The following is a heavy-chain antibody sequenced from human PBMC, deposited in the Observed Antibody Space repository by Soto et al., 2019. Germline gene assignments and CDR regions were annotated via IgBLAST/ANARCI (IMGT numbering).Heavy chain of an antibody. J-gene: IGHJ6*02. CDR3: ARAHYYGSGSYYNVYYYHGMDV. CDR1: NAAIGSFY. CDR2: IYYSGST. V-gene: IGHV4-59*08. D-gene: IGHD3-10*01. Sequence: LSLNCTISNAAIGSFYWSWIRQPTGKGLEWIGYIYYSGSTNYNPSLKSRVTISVDTSKNQFSLKLSSVTAADTAVYYCARAHYYGSGSYYNVYYYHGMDVWGQGTTVT.